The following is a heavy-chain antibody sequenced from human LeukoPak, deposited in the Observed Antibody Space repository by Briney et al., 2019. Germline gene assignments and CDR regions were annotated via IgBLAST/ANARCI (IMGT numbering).Heavy chain of an antibody. J-gene: IGHJ6*02. CDR3: ARGHIPGIAVYYGMDV. V-gene: IGHV3-11*01. D-gene: IGHD6-19*01. Sequence: PGGSLRLSCAASGFTFSDYYMSWIRQAPGKGLEWVSYISSSGSTIYYADSVKGRFTISRDNAKNSLYLQMNSLRAEDTAVYYCARGHIPGIAVYYGMDVWGQGTTVTVSS. CDR2: ISSSGSTI. CDR1: GFTFSDYY.